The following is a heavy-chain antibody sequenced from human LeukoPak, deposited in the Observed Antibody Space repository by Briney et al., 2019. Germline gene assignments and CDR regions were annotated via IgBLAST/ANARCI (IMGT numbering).Heavy chain of an antibody. CDR3: AKDVRPDGRNDFDC. CDR2: ILGSGSRT. J-gene: IGHJ4*02. CDR1: GFTFGTYS. Sequence: PGGSLRLSCAASGFTFGTYSMTWVRQSPGAGLEWVSTILGSGSRTFYADSVNGRFTISRDNSKNTVFLQMNNLRPEDTAVYFCAKDVRPDGRNDFDCWGQGTLVTVSS. D-gene: IGHD3-10*01. V-gene: IGHV3-23*01.